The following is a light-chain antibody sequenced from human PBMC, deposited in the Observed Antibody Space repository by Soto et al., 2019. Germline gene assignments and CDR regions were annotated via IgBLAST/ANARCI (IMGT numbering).Light chain of an antibody. V-gene: IGKV3-20*01. CDR3: QQYGSSPPIT. CDR2: GAS. J-gene: IGKJ3*01. CDR1: QSVSSSY. Sequence: EIVLTQSPGTLSLSPGERATLSCRASQSVSSSYLAWYQQKPGQAPRLLIYGASSRATGIPDRFSGSGSGTDFTLTISRLEPEDSAVYYCQQYGSSPPITFGPGTKVDIK.